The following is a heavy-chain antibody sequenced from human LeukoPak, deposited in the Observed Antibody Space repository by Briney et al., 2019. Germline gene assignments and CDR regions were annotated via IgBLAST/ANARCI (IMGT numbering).Heavy chain of an antibody. J-gene: IGHJ4*02. D-gene: IGHD6-25*01. CDR1: GFAFSSYG. V-gene: IGHV3-33*01. CDR2: IWYDGSNK. Sequence: PGGTLRLSCEASGFAFSSYGMHWVRQAPGKGLEWVAVIWYDGSNKYYADSVKGRFTISRDNSKNTLYLQMNSLRAEDTAVYYCARDPERYYFDYWGQGTLVTVSS. CDR3: ARDPERYYFDY.